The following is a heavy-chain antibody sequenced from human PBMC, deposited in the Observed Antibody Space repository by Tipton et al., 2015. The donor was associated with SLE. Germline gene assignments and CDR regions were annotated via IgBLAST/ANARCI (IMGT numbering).Heavy chain of an antibody. CDR2: IRYDGSNK. V-gene: IGHV3-30*02. Sequence: GSLRLSCAASGFTFSSYSMNWVRQAPGKGLEWVAFIRYDGSNKYYADSVKGRFTISRDNSKNTLYLQMNSLRAEDTAVYYCAKDGARAFDIWGQGTMVTVSS. D-gene: IGHD3-16*01. J-gene: IGHJ3*02. CDR3: AKDGARAFDI. CDR1: GFTFSSYS.